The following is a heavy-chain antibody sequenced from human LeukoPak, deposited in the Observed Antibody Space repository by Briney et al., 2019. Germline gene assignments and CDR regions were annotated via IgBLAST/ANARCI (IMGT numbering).Heavy chain of an antibody. Sequence: PGGSLRLSCAASGFTVSSNYMSWVRQAPGKGREWGSVIYSGGSTYYADSVKGRFTISRDNSKNTLYLQMNSLRAEDTAVYYCARARIAAAGYYFDYWGQGTLVTVSS. V-gene: IGHV3-53*01. CDR3: ARARIAAAGYYFDY. CDR2: IYSGGST. D-gene: IGHD6-13*01. CDR1: GFTVSSNY. J-gene: IGHJ4*02.